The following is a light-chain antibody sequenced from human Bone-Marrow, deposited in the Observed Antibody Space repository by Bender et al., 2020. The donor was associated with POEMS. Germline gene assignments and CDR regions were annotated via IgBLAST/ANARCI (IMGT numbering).Light chain of an antibody. V-gene: IGLV3-25*03. J-gene: IGLJ1*01. CDR1: ALPKLY. CDR3: QSVDNTGTFV. CDR2: KDT. Sequence: SSELTQPPSVSVSPGQTATITCSGDALPKLYCYWYQQKPGRAPVLIIFKDTERPSGIPERFSASPSGTTVTLTISDVQTEDEADYYCQSVDNTGTFVFRSGTSVTVL.